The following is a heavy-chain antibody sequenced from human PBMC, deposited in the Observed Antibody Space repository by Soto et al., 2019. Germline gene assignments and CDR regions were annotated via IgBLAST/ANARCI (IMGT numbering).Heavy chain of an antibody. D-gene: IGHD1-26*01. Sequence: QVQLVQSGAEVKKPGASVKVSCKASGYTFTSYAMRWVRQAPGQRLEWMGWINAGNGNTKYSQKFQGRVTITRDTAASTAYMELSSLRSEDTAVYYCARGGSLYWYFDLWVRGTLVTVSS. V-gene: IGHV1-3*01. CDR2: INAGNGNT. J-gene: IGHJ2*01. CDR1: GYTFTSYA. CDR3: ARGGSLYWYFDL.